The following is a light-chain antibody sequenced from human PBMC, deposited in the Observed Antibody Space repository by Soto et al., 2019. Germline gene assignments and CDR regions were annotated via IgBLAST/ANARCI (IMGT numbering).Light chain of an antibody. V-gene: IGKV4-1*01. CDR2: WSS. J-gene: IGKJ3*01. CDR3: QQYYDTPFT. Sequence: DIVMTQSPDSLAVSLGERATINCKSSRSVLYSSNNNNYLAWYQQKPGQPPKLLIYWSSTRESGVPDRFSGSGSGTDFTLTISSLQAEDVAVYYCQQYYDTPFTFGPGTNVDIK. CDR1: RSVLYSSNNNNY.